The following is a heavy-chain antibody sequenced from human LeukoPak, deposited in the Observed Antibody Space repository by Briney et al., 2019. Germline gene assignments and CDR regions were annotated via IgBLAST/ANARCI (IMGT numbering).Heavy chain of an antibody. D-gene: IGHD4-17*01. V-gene: IGHV3-74*01. J-gene: IGHJ5*02. CDR1: GFTFSSHW. CDR2: IYTDVSTT. CDR3: ARGGTHYGDFDP. Sequence: GGSLRLSCEASGFTFSSHWMHWVRQAPGKGLVWVTRIYTDVSTTNCADSVKGRFTISRDNAKNTLYLQMNSLRVEDTAVYYCARGGTHYGDFDPWGQGTLVTVSS.